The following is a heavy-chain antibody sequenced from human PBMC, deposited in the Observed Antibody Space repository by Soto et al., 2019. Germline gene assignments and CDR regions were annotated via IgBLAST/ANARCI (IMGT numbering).Heavy chain of an antibody. CDR3: VRENYYYGMDV. Sequence: VKVSCKASGYTFTSYYMHWARQAPGQGLEWMGIINPSGGSTSYAQKFQGRVTMTRDTSTSTVYMELNSLRVEDTAMYYCVRENYYYGMDVWGQGTAVTVSS. CDR2: INPSGGST. V-gene: IGHV1-46*01. CDR1: GYTFTSYY. J-gene: IGHJ6*02.